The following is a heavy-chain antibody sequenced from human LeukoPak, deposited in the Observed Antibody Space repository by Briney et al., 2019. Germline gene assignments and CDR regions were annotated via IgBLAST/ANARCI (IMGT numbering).Heavy chain of an antibody. J-gene: IGHJ4*02. CDR1: GGSISSYY. CDR2: IYYSGST. Sequence: SETLSLTCTVSGGSISSYYWSWIRQPPGEGLEWIGYIYYSGSTNYNPSLKSRVTISVDTSKNQFSLKLSSVTAADTAVYYCARGSADGTDYWGQGTLVTVSS. V-gene: IGHV4-59*12. D-gene: IGHD1-14*01. CDR3: ARGSADGTDY.